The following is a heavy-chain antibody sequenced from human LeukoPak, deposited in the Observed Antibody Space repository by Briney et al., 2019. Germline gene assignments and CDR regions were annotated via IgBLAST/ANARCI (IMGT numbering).Heavy chain of an antibody. Sequence: SVKVSCKASGGTFSSYAISWVRQAPGQGLEWMGGIIPIFGTANYAQKFQGRVTIIADESTSTAYMELSSLRSEDTAVYYCARDRYYYDSSGYFNWGQGTLVTVSS. CDR2: IIPIFGTA. CDR3: ARDRYYYDSSGYFN. CDR1: GGTFSSYA. V-gene: IGHV1-69*13. D-gene: IGHD3-22*01. J-gene: IGHJ4*02.